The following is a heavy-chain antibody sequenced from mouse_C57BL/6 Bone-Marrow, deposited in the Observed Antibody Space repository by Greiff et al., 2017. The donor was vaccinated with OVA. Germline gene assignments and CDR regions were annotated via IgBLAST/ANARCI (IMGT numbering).Heavy chain of an antibody. D-gene: IGHD3-3*01. CDR1: GYTFTDYY. CDR3: ARRRDLRDYFDY. J-gene: IGHJ2*01. V-gene: IGHV1-19*01. CDR2: INPYNGGT. Sequence: VQLQQSGPVLVKPGASVKMSCKASGYTFTDYYMNWVKQSHGKSLEWIGVINPYNGGTSYNQTFKGKATLTVDKSSSTAYMELNSLTSEDSAVYYCARRRDLRDYFDYWGQGTTLTVSS.